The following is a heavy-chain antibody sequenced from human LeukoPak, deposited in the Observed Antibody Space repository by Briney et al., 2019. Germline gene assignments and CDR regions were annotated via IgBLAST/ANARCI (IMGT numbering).Heavy chain of an antibody. CDR3: VREGTYSFASGSFQGYHLDY. D-gene: IGHD3-10*01. V-gene: IGHV3-23*01. J-gene: IGHJ4*02. Sequence: TGGSLRLSCAASGFTFSSYAMSWVRQAPGKGLEWVSAISGSGGSTYYADSVKGRFTISRDNSKNTLYLQMNSLRAADTAVYYCVREGTYSFASGSFQGYHLDYWGQGTLVTVSS. CDR2: ISGSGGST. CDR1: GFTFSSYA.